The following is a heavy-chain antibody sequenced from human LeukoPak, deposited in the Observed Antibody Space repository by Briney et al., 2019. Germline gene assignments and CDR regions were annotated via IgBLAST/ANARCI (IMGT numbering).Heavy chain of an antibody. CDR3: TTDLGGYSYGSDY. CDR2: IKSKTDGGTT. CDR1: GFTFSNAW. V-gene: IGHV3-15*01. Sequence: GGSLRLSRAASGFTFSNAWMSWVRQAPGKGLEWVGRIKSKTDGGTTDYAAPVKGRFTISRDDSKNTLYLQMNSLKTEDTAVYYCTTDLGGYSYGSDYWGQGTLVTVSS. D-gene: IGHD5-18*01. J-gene: IGHJ4*02.